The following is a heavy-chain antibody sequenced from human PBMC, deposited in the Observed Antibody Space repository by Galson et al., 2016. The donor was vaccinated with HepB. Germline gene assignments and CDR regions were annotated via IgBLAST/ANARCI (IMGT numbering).Heavy chain of an antibody. CDR3: AQYYYDTSGFLEYFQH. J-gene: IGHJ1*01. D-gene: IGHD3-22*01. V-gene: IGHV3-7*03. CDR1: GFTFSSYW. CDR2: IKQDGSEK. Sequence: SLRLSCAASGFTFSSYWVSWVRQAPGKGLEWVANIKQDGSEKYYVDSVKGRFTISRDNAKNSLYLQMNSLRAEDTAVYYCAQYYYDTSGFLEYFQHWGQGTRVTVSS.